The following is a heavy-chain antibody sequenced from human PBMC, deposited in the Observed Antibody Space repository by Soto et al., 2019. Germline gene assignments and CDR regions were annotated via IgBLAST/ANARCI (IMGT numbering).Heavy chain of an antibody. CDR2: INAGNGNT. CDR1: GYTFTSYA. D-gene: IGHD6-19*01. Sequence: ASVKVSCKASGYTFTSYAMHWVRQAPGQRPEWKGWINAGNGNTKYSQKFQDRVTISKDTSANTAYMEPSSLRSEDTAVDFCARVRIAVAGFDYWGQGTQVTVSS. V-gene: IGHV1-3*01. CDR3: ARVRIAVAGFDY. J-gene: IGHJ4*02.